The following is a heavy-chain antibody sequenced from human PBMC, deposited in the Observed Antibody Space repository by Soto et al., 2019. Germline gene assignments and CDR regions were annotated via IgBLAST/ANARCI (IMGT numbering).Heavy chain of an antibody. J-gene: IGHJ5*02. V-gene: IGHV3-7*03. D-gene: IGHD3-16*02. Sequence: PWGSLRLSCAYSVFILRNYWMSWVRQAPGMGLHWVASIKEDGSEKYYVDPVKGRFTISRENAKNSLYLQMNSLRAEDTAVYYCARYRSLDPWGQGIMVTVSS. CDR2: IKEDGSEK. CDR1: VFILRNYW. CDR3: ARYRSLDP.